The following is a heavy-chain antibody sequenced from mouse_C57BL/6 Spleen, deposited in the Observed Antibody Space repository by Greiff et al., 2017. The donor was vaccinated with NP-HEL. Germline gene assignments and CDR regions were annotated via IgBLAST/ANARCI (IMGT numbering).Heavy chain of an antibody. D-gene: IGHD2-5*01. Sequence: QVQLQQSGAELVMPGASVKLSCKASGYTFTSYWMHWVKQRPGQGLEWIGEIDPSDSYTNYNQKFKGKSTLTVDKSSSTAYMQLSSLTSEDSAVYYCARADSNYVRYFDVWGTGTTVTVSS. V-gene: IGHV1-69*01. CDR2: IDPSDSYT. CDR3: ARADSNYVRYFDV. J-gene: IGHJ1*03. CDR1: GYTFTSYW.